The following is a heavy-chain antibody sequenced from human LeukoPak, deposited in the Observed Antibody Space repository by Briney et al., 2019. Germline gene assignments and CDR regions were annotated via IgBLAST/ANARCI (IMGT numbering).Heavy chain of an antibody. CDR1: GGSFSGYY. V-gene: IGHV4-34*01. Sequence: PSETLSLTCAVYGGSFSGYYWSWIRQPPGKGLEWIGEINHSGSTNYNPSLKSRVTISVDTSKNQFSLKVSSVTAADTAVYYCARGRAVGLDTAMVPDYWGQGTLVTVSS. CDR2: INHSGST. D-gene: IGHD5-18*01. J-gene: IGHJ4*02. CDR3: ARGRAVGLDTAMVPDY.